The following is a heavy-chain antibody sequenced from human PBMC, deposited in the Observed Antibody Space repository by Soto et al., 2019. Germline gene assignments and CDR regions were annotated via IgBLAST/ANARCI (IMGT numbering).Heavy chain of an antibody. V-gene: IGHV4-34*01. CDR3: ATYGSGSYTRNQNDNDY. J-gene: IGHJ4*02. D-gene: IGHD3-10*01. CDR2: INHSGST. CDR1: GGSFSGYY. Sequence: SETLSLTCAVYGGSFSGYYWSWIRQPPGKGLEWIGEINHSGSTNYNPSLKSRVTISVDTSKNQFSLKLSSVTAADTAVYYCATYGSGSYTRNQNDNDYWGQGTLVTVSS.